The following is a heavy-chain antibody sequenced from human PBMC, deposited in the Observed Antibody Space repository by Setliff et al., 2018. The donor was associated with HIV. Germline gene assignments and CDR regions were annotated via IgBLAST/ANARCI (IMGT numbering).Heavy chain of an antibody. CDR3: ARDLRLHLDDIYGSGTVYGMDV. V-gene: IGHV1-46*01. CDR1: GYTFTSYY. CDR2: INPSGGST. D-gene: IGHD3-10*01. Sequence: ASVKVSCKASGYTFTSYYMHWVRLAPGQGLEWMGIINPSGGSTSYAQKFQGRVTMTRDTSTSTVYMELSSLRSEYTAVYYCARDLRLHLDDIYGSGTVYGMDVWGQGTTVTVSS. J-gene: IGHJ6*02.